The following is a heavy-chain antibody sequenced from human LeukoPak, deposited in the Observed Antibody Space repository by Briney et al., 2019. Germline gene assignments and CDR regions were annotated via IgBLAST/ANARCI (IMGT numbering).Heavy chain of an antibody. D-gene: IGHD3-10*01. CDR2: IYYSGST. Sequence: SETLSLTCTVSGGSISSSSYYWGWIRQPPGKGLEWIGSIYYSGSTYYNPSLKSRVTISVDTSKNQFSLKLSSVTAADTAVYYCARDLTPMVRGVIITWGQGTLVTVSS. CDR1: GGSISSSSYY. CDR3: ARDLTPMVRGVIIT. V-gene: IGHV4-39*07. J-gene: IGHJ4*02.